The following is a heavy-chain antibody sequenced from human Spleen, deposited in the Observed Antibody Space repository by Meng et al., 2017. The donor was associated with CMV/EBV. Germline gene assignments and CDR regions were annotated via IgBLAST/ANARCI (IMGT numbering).Heavy chain of an antibody. CDR2: INPNSGGT. CDR3: ARGDSNLDY. J-gene: IGHJ4*02. V-gene: IGHV1-2*06. D-gene: IGHD3-22*01. CDR1: GHTFTDHY. Sequence: KVSWKTSGHTFTDHYIHWVRQAPGQGLEWMGRINPNSGGTDYAQKFQGRVSVTRDTSITTAYMELSRLQSDDTAVFYCARGDSNLDYWGQGTLVTVSS.